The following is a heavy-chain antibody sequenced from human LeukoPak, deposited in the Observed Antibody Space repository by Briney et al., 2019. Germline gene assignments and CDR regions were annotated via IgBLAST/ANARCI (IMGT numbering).Heavy chain of an antibody. CDR2: IYYSGST. J-gene: IGHJ2*01. V-gene: IGHV4-61*01. CDR1: GGSVSSGSYY. Sequence: SETLSLTCTVSGGSVSSGSYYWSWIRQPPGKGLEWIGYIYYSGSTNYNPSLKSRVTISVDTSKNQFSLKLSSVTAADTAVYYCARAFYGDYGPPWYFDLWGRGTLVTVSS. D-gene: IGHD4-17*01. CDR3: ARAFYGDYGPPWYFDL.